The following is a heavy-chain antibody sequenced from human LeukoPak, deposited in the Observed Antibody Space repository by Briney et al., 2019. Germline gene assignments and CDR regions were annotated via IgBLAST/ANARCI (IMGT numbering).Heavy chain of an antibody. D-gene: IGHD1-26*01. J-gene: IGHJ4*02. Sequence: PGGSLRLSCAVSGFTFDDYAMHWVRQAPGKGLEWVSGISWNSGNIGYADSVKGRFTISRDNAKNTLYLQMNSLRAEDTAVYYCARGSYYTNYWGQGTLVTVSS. CDR1: GFTFDDYA. V-gene: IGHV3-9*01. CDR3: ARGSYYTNY. CDR2: ISWNSGNI.